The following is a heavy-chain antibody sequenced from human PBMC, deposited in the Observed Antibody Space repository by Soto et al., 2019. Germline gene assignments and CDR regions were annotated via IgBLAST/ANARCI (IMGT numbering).Heavy chain of an antibody. J-gene: IGHJ6*02. CDR3: AREVAPTYYYDSSGYYAYGMDV. Sequence: ASVKVSCKASGYTFTGYYMHWVRQAPGQGLEWMGWINPNSGGTNYAQKFQGWVTMTRDTSISTAYMELSRLRSDDTAVYYCAREVAPTYYYDSSGYYAYGMDVWGQGTTVTVSS. CDR1: GYTFTGYY. V-gene: IGHV1-2*04. D-gene: IGHD3-22*01. CDR2: INPNSGGT.